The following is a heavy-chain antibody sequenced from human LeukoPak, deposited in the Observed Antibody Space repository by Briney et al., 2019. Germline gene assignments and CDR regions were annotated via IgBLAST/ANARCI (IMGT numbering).Heavy chain of an antibody. CDR2: ISGSGGST. J-gene: IGHJ3*02. V-gene: IGHV3-23*01. Sequence: GGTLRLSCAASGFTFSNFGMSWVRQAPGKGLEWVSVISGSGGSTYYADSVKGRFTISRDNSKNTLYLQMNSLRVEDTAVYYCAKSWNYYDSSGDDALDIWGQGTMVTVSS. CDR1: GFTFSNFG. D-gene: IGHD3-22*01. CDR3: AKSWNYYDSSGDDALDI.